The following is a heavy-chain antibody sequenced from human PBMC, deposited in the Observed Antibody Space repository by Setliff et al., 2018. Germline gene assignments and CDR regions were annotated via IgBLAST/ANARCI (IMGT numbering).Heavy chain of an antibody. J-gene: IGHJ4*02. CDR1: GGSFSAYY. Sequence: PSETLSLTCAVYGGSFSAYYWSGIRKPPGKGLEWIGEINHSGSTNYTPSLKSRVTISVDTSKNQFSLKLSSVTAADTAVYYCASLYGDPYYFDYWGQGTLVTVSS. D-gene: IGHD4-17*01. CDR3: ASLYGDPYYFDY. CDR2: INHSGST. V-gene: IGHV4-34*01.